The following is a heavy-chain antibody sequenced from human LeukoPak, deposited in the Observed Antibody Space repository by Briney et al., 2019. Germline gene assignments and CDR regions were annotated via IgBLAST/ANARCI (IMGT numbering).Heavy chain of an antibody. V-gene: IGHV3-7*01. Sequence: GGSLRLSCAASGFVFSASYMSWVRKAPGKGLEWVATIKPDGSEKYHVDSVSGRFTISRENTNDSLFLQMNSLRVDDTAVYYCVRGGTYWTVSWGQGTLVNVS. CDR3: VRGGTYWTVS. CDR1: GFVFSASY. J-gene: IGHJ5*01. CDR2: IKPDGSEK.